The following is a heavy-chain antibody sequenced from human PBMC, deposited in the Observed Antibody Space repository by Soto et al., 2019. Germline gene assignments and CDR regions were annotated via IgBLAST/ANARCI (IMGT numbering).Heavy chain of an antibody. Sequence: QVQLVQSGAEVKKPGASVKVSCKASGYTFTGYYMHWVRQAPGQGLEWMGWINPNSGGTNYAQKFQGWVTMTRDTSISTAYMELSRLRSDDTAVYYCARDSSGAIPYYYYGMDVWGQGTTFTVSS. CDR1: GYTFTGYY. CDR3: ARDSSGAIPYYYYGMDV. V-gene: IGHV1-2*04. J-gene: IGHJ6*02. D-gene: IGHD2-21*01. CDR2: INPNSGGT.